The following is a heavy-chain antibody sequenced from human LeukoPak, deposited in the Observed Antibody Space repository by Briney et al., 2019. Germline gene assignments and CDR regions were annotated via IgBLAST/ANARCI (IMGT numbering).Heavy chain of an antibody. V-gene: IGHV4-4*07. D-gene: IGHD6-13*01. CDR2: IYTSGST. CDR3: ARGPRRPRVGSWFEPENDY. J-gene: IGHJ4*02. CDR1: GGSISSYY. Sequence: PSETLSLTCTVSGGSISSYYWSWIRQPAGKGLEWIGRIYTSGSTNYNPSLKSRVTMSVDTSKNQFSLKLSSATAADTAVYYCARGPRRPRVGSWFEPENDYWGQGTLVTVSS.